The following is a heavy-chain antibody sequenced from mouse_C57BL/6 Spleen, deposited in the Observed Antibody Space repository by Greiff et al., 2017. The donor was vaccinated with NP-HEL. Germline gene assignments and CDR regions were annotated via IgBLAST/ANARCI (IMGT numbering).Heavy chain of an antibody. D-gene: IGHD2-1*01. J-gene: IGHJ4*01. CDR3: TVRAMDY. Sequence: EVKLVESGAELVRPGASVKLSCTASGFNIKDDYMHWVKQRPEQGLEWIGWIDPENGDTEYASKFQGKATITADTSSNTAYLQLSSLTSEDTAVYYCTVRAMDYWGQGTSVTVSS. V-gene: IGHV14-4*01. CDR2: IDPENGDT. CDR1: GFNIKDDY.